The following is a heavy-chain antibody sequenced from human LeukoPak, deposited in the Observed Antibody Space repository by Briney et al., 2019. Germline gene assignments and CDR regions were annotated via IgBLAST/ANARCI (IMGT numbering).Heavy chain of an antibody. CDR3: STYRGQYDSSGYDY. CDR2: IKSNVDGGAT. Sequence: MPGGSLRLSCAASGFTFSKASMSWVRQAPGKGLEGLGSIKSNVDGGATDYAAPVQGSNTISSDDSQNTLYLQVDSLKAEDTAVYYCSTYRGQYDSSGYDYWGQGTLVAVSS. J-gene: IGHJ4*02. CDR1: GFTFSKAS. V-gene: IGHV3-15*01. D-gene: IGHD3-22*01.